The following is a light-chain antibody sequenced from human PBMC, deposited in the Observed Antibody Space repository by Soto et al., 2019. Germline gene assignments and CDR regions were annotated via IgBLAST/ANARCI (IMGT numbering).Light chain of an antibody. CDR1: SSDIGGFNH. J-gene: IGLJ1*01. CDR2: DVS. CDR3: SSYTSSSSYV. Sequence: QSALTQPASVSDSPGQSITISCIGTSSDIGGFNHVSWHQQHPGKAPKLIIYDVSNRPSGVSNRFSGAKTGNTASLVISGLQAEDEADYYFSSYTSSSSYVFGSGTQLTVL. V-gene: IGLV2-14*03.